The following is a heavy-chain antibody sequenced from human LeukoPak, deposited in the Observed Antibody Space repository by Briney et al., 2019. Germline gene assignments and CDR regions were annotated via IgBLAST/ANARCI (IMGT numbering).Heavy chain of an antibody. Sequence: GASVKVSCKASRYTFTGYYIHWLRQAPGQGLEWMGWINPKTDDTKYAQKFQGRVNMTRDTSITTAYMELSSLRSDDTAVYYCASRPVATIRSLAPDYYYYYMDVWGKGTTVTVSS. CDR1: RYTFTGYY. CDR2: INPKTDDT. CDR3: ASRPVATIRSLAPDYYYYYMDV. V-gene: IGHV1-2*02. D-gene: IGHD5-12*01. J-gene: IGHJ6*03.